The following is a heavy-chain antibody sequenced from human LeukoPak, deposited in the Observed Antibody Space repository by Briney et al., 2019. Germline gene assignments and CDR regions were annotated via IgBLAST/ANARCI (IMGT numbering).Heavy chain of an antibody. J-gene: IGHJ4*02. CDR3: ATPLNYFDY. Sequence: GGSLRLSCAASGFTFSSYSMNWVRQAPGKGLEWVSYISSSSSTIYYADSVKGRFTISRDNAKNTLYLQMNSLRAEDTAVYYCATPLNYFDYWGQGTLVTVSS. CDR2: ISSSSSTI. V-gene: IGHV3-48*01. CDR1: GFTFSSYS.